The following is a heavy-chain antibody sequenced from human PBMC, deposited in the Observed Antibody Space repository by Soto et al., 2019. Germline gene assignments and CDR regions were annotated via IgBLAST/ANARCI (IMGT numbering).Heavy chain of an antibody. CDR1: GGTFSSYA. CDR3: AGAYCGGDCYRYYYYYGMDV. V-gene: IGHV1-69*13. D-gene: IGHD2-21*02. J-gene: IGHJ6*02. CDR2: IIPIFGTA. Sequence: ASVKVSCKASGGTFSSYAISWVRQAPGQGLEWMGGIIPIFGTANYAQKFQGRVTITADESTSTAYMELSSLRSEDTAVYYCAGAYCGGDCYRYYYYYGMDVWGQGTTVTVSS.